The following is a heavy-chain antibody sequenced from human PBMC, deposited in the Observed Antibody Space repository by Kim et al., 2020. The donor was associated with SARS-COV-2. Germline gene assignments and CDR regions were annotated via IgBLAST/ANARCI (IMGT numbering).Heavy chain of an antibody. CDR2: INSNGDAT. J-gene: IGHJ2*01. Sequence: GGSLRLSCSASGFTFRTYAMHWVRQAPGKGLEYVSAINSNGDATYYADSVQGRFTISRDNSKNTLYLQMSSLRAEDTAIYYCVKEYHYGDGYWYFDLWGRGTLVTVSS. CDR3: VKEYHYGDGYWYFDL. V-gene: IGHV3-64D*06. D-gene: IGHD4-17*01. CDR1: GFTFRTYA.